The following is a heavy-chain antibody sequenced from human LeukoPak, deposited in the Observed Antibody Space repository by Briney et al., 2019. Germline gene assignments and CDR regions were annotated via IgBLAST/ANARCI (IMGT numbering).Heavy chain of an antibody. D-gene: IGHD6-19*01. CDR1: GGSISSSSYY. J-gene: IGHJ5*02. Sequence: PSETLSLTCTVSGGSISSSSYYWGWIRQPPGKGLEWIGSIYYSGSTYYNPSLKSRVTISVDTSKNQFSLKLSSVTAADTAVYYCASVRTIAVAGGFDPWGQGTLVTVSS. CDR3: ASVRTIAVAGGFDP. V-gene: IGHV4-39*07. CDR2: IYYSGST.